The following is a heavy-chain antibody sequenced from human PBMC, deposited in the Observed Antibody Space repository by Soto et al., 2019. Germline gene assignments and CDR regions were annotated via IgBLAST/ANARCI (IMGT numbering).Heavy chain of an antibody. Sequence: QVQMVQSGTEVKKPGASVKVSCKASGYIFTIYSIAWLRQAPGQGVEWVGWISPYSGNTNYAQKFQGRVTMTTDTPTTTAYVDLGSLRSAHTAVSFCASEAFVVHASWFDPWGQGTLFTVSS. J-gene: IGHJ5*02. CDR3: ASEAFVVHASWFDP. CDR2: ISPYSGNT. D-gene: IGHD2-15*01. V-gene: IGHV1-18*01. CDR1: GYIFTIYS.